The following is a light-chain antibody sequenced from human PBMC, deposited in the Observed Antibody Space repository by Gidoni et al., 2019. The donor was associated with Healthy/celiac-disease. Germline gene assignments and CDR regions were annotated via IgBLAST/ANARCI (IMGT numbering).Light chain of an antibody. CDR3: QQYGISPRRT. CDR2: GAS. V-gene: IGKV3-20*01. J-gene: IGKJ4*01. Sequence: ELVLTQSPSTLSLSPGERATLSCRASQSVSSCYFAGYQQKPGQAPRRLIYGASSRATGSPDRFSGSGSGTDFTLTISRLEQEEFVVDYCQQYGISPRRTFGGGTKVEIK. CDR1: QSVSSCY.